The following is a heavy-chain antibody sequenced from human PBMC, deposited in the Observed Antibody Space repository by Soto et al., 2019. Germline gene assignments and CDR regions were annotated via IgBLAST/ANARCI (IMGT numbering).Heavy chain of an antibody. J-gene: IGHJ5*02. CDR1: GGTFSNYA. D-gene: IGHD5-12*01. Sequence: QVQLVQSGAEVKKPGSSVKVSCKASGGTFSNYAITWVRQAPGQGLEWLGRIIPIFGSANYAQKFQGRVTITADENNTTAYMELSSLRSDDTAVYYCAKDGGKDGYFGTWFDPWGQGTLVTVSS. V-gene: IGHV1-69*15. CDR2: IIPIFGSA. CDR3: AKDGGKDGYFGTWFDP.